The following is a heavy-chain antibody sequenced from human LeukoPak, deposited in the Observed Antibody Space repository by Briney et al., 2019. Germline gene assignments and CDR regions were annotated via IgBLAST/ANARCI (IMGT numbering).Heavy chain of an antibody. V-gene: IGHV3-30*03. CDR2: ISCDGRNN. CDR1: GFNFSSYG. Sequence: PGGFLRLSCAASGFNFSSYGMHWVRQAPGKGLEWVAVISCDGRNNYYADSVKGRFTISRDNSKNTLYLQMHSLRAEDTAVYYCARDDGYGERNDYFDYWGQGTLVTVSS. D-gene: IGHD4-17*01. CDR3: ARDDGYGERNDYFDY. J-gene: IGHJ4*02.